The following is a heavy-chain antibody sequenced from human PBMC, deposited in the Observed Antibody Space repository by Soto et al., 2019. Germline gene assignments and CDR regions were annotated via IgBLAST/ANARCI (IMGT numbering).Heavy chain of an antibody. Sequence: SETLSLTCAVSSVSISSGNWWTWVRQTPGKGLEWIGDINHSGRVNYSPSLKSRVTISLDTSKNQFSLTLSAVTAADTAMYYCSTRAYDTNGYYRFDPWGQGTLVTVSS. J-gene: IGHJ5*01. V-gene: IGHV4-4*02. CDR2: INHSGRV. CDR1: SVSISSGNW. CDR3: STRAYDTNGYYRFDP. D-gene: IGHD3-22*01.